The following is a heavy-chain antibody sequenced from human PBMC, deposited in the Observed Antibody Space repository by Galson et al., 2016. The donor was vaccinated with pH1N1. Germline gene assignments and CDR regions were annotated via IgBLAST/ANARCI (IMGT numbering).Heavy chain of an antibody. CDR1: GYTLSNFY. CDR3: AQYCTSTTCPPHGMDV. D-gene: IGHD2-2*01. J-gene: IGHJ6*02. CDR2: INPSDGTT. V-gene: IGHV1-46*03. Sequence: SVKVSCKASGYTLSNFYMHWVRQAPGQGLEWMGIINPSDGTTTSAQNFQGRITLTRDTSTSTVYMDLSRLRSEDTAVYYCAQYCTSTTCPPHGMDVWGQGTSVSVSS.